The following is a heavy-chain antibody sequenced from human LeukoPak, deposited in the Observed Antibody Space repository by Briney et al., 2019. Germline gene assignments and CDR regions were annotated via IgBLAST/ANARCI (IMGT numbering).Heavy chain of an antibody. CDR2: IWYDGSNK. D-gene: IGHD6-13*01. Sequence: GGSLRLSCATSGFTFNRFGMHWVRQAPGKGLEWVAVIWYDGSNKDYADSVKGRFTISRDNSKNSLYLQMNSLRTEDTALYYCAKVSAAGNYYYYGMDVWGQGTTVTVSS. V-gene: IGHV3-33*03. J-gene: IGHJ6*02. CDR1: GFTFNRFG. CDR3: AKVSAAGNYYYYGMDV.